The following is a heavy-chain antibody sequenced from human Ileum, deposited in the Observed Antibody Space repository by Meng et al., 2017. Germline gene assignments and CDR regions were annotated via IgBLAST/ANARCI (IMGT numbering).Heavy chain of an antibody. J-gene: IGHJ4*02. V-gene: IGHV4-4*02. Sequence: QGLRQEPGPGLVNPWGTLPLTCAVSGGSISSSNWWSWVRQPPGKGLEWIGEIYHSGSTNYNPSLKSRVTISVDKSKNQFSLKLSSVTAADTAVYYCATTMVRGVSGGYFDYWGQGTLVTVSS. CDR3: ATTMVRGVSGGYFDY. CDR1: GGSISSSNW. D-gene: IGHD3-10*01. CDR2: IYHSGST.